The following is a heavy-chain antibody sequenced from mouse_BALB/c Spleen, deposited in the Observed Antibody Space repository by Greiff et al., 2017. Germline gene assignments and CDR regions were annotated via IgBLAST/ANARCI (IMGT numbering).Heavy chain of an antibody. D-gene: IGHD2-1*01. V-gene: IGHV1-39*01. CDR1: GYSFTGYN. J-gene: IGHJ4*01. CDR2: IDPYYGGT. Sequence: VQLKESGPELEKPGASVKISCKASGYSFTGYNMNWVKQSNGKSLEWIGNIDPYYGGTSYNQKFKGKATLTVDKSSSTAYMQLKSLTSEDSAVYYCARGGNYVYAMDDWGQGTSVTVSS. CDR3: ARGGNYVYAMDD.